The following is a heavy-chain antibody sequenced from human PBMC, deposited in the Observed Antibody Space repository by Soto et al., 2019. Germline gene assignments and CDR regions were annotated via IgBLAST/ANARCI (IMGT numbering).Heavy chain of an antibody. CDR2: ISYDGSNK. J-gene: IGHJ5*02. Sequence: LRLSCAASGFTFSSYGMHWVRQAPGKGLEWVAVISYDGSNKYYADSVKGRFTISRDNSKNTLYLQMNSLRAEDTAVYYCAKVGLRYFDWRNWFDPWGQGTLVTVSS. D-gene: IGHD3-9*01. CDR1: GFTFSSYG. CDR3: AKVGLRYFDWRNWFDP. V-gene: IGHV3-30*18.